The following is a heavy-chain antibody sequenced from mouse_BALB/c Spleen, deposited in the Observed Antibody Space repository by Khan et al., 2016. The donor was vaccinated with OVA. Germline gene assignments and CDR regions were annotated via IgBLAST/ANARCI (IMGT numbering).Heavy chain of an antibody. CDR3: ARGNYYGYAMDY. Sequence: EVQLQESGPGLVKPSQSLSLTCTVTGYSITSNYAWNWIRQFPGNKLEWMGYISYSGTTSYNPSLKSRISITRDTSKNQFSLQLNSVTTEDTANYYCARGNYYGYAMDYWGQGTSVTVSS. CDR2: ISYSGTT. CDR1: GYSITSNYA. V-gene: IGHV3-2*02. D-gene: IGHD1-1*01. J-gene: IGHJ4*01.